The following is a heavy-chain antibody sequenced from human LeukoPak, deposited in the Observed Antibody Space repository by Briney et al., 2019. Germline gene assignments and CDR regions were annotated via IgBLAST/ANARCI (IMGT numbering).Heavy chain of an antibody. CDR3: ARNPPYCTSTSCYNDY. CDR1: EYTFTIYY. CDR2: INPNSGGT. Sequence: ASVKVSCKASEYTFTIYYMHWVRQAPGQGLEWMGWINPNSGGTSYAPRFQGRVTMTRATSISTTRSELNGLTSDDTAVYYCARNPPYCTSTSCYNDYWGQGTLVTVSS. J-gene: IGHJ4*02. V-gene: IGHV1-2*02. D-gene: IGHD2-2*02.